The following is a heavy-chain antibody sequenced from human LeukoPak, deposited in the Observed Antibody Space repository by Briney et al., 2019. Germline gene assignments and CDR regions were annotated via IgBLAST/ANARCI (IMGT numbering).Heavy chain of an antibody. D-gene: IGHD3-22*01. CDR3: ARGFTMIEFDY. CDR1: GGSISSYY. Sequence: SETLSLTCTVSGGSISSYYWSWIRQPPGKGLEWIGYIYYSGSTNYNPSLKSRVTISVDTSKNQFSLKLSSVTAADTAVYYCARGFTMIEFDYWGQGTLVTVSS. J-gene: IGHJ4*02. CDR2: IYYSGST. V-gene: IGHV4-59*01.